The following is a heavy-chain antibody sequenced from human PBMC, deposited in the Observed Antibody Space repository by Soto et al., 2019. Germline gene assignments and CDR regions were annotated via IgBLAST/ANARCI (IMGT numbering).Heavy chain of an antibody. CDR3: ARIGGWYDIDF. D-gene: IGHD6-19*01. J-gene: IGHJ4*02. CDR2: IFYNGTA. CDR1: GGSVSSGSFH. V-gene: IGHV4-61*01. Sequence: SETLSLTCSVSGGSVSSGSFHWSWIRQPPGKGLQFIGSIFYNGTANYSPSLKNRVSISIDTSQSQFFMQLISVAAADTAVYYCARIGGWYDIDFWGQGGLVT.